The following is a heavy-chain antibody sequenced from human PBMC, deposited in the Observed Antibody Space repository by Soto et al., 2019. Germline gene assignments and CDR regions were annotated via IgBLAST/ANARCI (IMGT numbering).Heavy chain of an antibody. CDR3: ARVDDYYDSTGHYFTFFTY. CDR1: GYSFTSYG. CDR2: ISTFKGYT. Sequence: ASVKVSCKASGYSFTSYGIGWVRQAPGQGLEWMGWISTFKGYTKYPQRLQGRVIMTTDAPTSTAYMELRSLRSDDTAVYYCARVDDYYDSTGHYFTFFTYWGQGSLVTVSS. J-gene: IGHJ4*02. D-gene: IGHD3-22*01. V-gene: IGHV1-18*01.